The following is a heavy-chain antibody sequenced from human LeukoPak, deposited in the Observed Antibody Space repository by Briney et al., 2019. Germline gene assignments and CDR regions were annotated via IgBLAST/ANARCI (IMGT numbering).Heavy chain of an antibody. D-gene: IGHD2-15*01. CDR2: INISGSST. CDR1: GYTFTSYY. CDR3: ARDPSGGSLGDY. J-gene: IGHJ4*02. V-gene: IGHV1-46*03. Sequence: ASVKVSRKASGYTFTSYYMHWMRQPPGQGLEWMGIINISGSSTSYAQKFQGRVTMTRDTSTSTDYMELSSLRSEDTDVYYCARDPSGGSLGDYWGQGTLVTVSS.